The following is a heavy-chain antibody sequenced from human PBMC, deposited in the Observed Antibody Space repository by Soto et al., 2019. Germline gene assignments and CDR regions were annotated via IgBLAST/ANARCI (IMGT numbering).Heavy chain of an antibody. Sequence: QVLLVQSGAEVKKPGSSVKISCKASGDSFGNSAINWVRQTPGQGLEWLGGFIPVYRTLNYAQKFQGRVTITADESTGTAYMTLSSLASNDTAVYYCATGVIWIGYFTVDSWGQGTRVTVSS. V-gene: IGHV1-69*01. CDR2: FIPVYRTL. CDR3: ATGVIWIGYFTVDS. J-gene: IGHJ4*02. CDR1: GDSFGNSA. D-gene: IGHD3-3*01.